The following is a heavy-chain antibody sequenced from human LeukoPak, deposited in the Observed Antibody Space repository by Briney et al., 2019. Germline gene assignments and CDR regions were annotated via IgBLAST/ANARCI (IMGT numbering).Heavy chain of an antibody. CDR2: ITWDGDST. CDR1: GFTFDDYA. Sequence: GGSLRLSCAASGFTFDDYAMHWVRQAPGKGLEWISLITWDGDSTYYADSVKGRFTISRDNSKNYLYLQMNSLRAEDTALYYCAKGTSSWHEFDSWGQGTLVTVSS. CDR3: AKGTSSWHEFDS. J-gene: IGHJ4*02. D-gene: IGHD6-13*01. V-gene: IGHV3-43D*03.